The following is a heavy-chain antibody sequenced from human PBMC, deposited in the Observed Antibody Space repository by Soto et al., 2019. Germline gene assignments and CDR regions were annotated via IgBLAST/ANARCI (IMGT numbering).Heavy chain of an antibody. J-gene: IGHJ5*02. CDR2: ISDRGTT. CDR3: ARDRWTARANWFDP. V-gene: IGHV4-59*01. D-gene: IGHD3-16*02. CDR1: GGSIDDYY. Sequence: SETLSLTCTVFGGSIDDYYWSWIRQSPGKGLEWIGHISDRGTTDYNPSLKSRVTISVDRSKKQFSLKVTSVTAADTAVYYCARDRWTARANWFDPWGQGTLVTVS.